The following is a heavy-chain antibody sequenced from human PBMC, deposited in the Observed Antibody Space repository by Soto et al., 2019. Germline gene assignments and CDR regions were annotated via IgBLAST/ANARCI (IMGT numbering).Heavy chain of an antibody. Sequence: GSLRLSCVASGFTFSSYAMHWVRQAPGKGLEWVAVISYDGSNKYYADSVKGRFTISRDNSKNTLYLQMNSLRAEDTAVYYCARVDFFDFWGQGTLVTVS. CDR3: ARVDFFDF. CDR1: GFTFSSYA. V-gene: IGHV3-30-3*01. CDR2: ISYDGSNK. J-gene: IGHJ4*02.